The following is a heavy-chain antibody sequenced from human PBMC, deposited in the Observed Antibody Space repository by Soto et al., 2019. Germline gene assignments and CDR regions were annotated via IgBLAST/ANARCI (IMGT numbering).Heavy chain of an antibody. D-gene: IGHD3-16*01. Sequence: EVQLVESGGGLVQPGGSLRLSCAASGFTFSQFWMSWVRQGPGKGLEWVANIKQDGSEKNYVDSVKGRFTISRDNAKNSLYLQMNSLRAEDXXXYXXXXXXXASGGYWGQGTLVTVSS. CDR1: GFTFSQFW. CDR3: XXXXXASGGY. V-gene: IGHV3-7*01. CDR2: IKQDGSEK. J-gene: IGHJ4*02.